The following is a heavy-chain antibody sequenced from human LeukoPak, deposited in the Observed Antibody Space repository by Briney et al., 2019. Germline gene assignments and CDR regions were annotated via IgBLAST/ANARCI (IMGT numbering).Heavy chain of an antibody. Sequence: NASPTLSLTCTVSGGSISSSSYYSGWIRPPPGKGLEWIGSIYYSGRTYYNPSLNSPVSMSIRPCNSQSSLWPRSVPAAQTAMYYCARLSGSHRNYWGQGTLVTVSS. CDR2: IYYSGRT. CDR1: GGSISSSSYY. CDR3: ARLSGSHRNY. J-gene: IGHJ4*02. D-gene: IGHD1-26*01. V-gene: IGHV4-39*01.